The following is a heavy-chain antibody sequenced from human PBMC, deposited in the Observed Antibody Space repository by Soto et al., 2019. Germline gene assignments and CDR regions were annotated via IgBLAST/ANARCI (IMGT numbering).Heavy chain of an antibody. CDR1: RYTFTYPY. CDR2: INPSGGST. J-gene: IGHJ4*02. Sequence: APVEGSFKASRYTFTYPYLHWVGQAPGQGLEWMGIINPSGGSTSYAQKFQGRVTMTRDTSTSTVYMELSSLRSEDTAVYYCARDGTGTTGQIDYWGQGTLVTVS. V-gene: IGHV1-46*01. D-gene: IGHD1-1*01. CDR3: ARDGTGTTGQIDY.